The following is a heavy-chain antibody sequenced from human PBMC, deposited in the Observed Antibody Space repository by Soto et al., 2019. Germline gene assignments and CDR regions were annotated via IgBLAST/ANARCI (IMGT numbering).Heavy chain of an antibody. D-gene: IGHD2-2*01. CDR3: AKALLPSLNFFYYMDV. CDR2: LGGNGFTT. V-gene: IGHV3-23*01. J-gene: IGHJ6*03. Sequence: ELQLLDSGGGLVQPGGSLRLSCVVSGFTVGSYAMSWVRQAPEKGPEWVAILGGNGFTTYYADSVKGRFTISGDKSKSTLFLQMNSLRADDTGVYYCAKALLPSLNFFYYMDVWGRGTAVTVSS. CDR1: GFTVGSYA.